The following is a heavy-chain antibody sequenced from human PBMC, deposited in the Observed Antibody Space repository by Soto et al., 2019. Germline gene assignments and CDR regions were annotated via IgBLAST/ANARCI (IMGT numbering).Heavy chain of an antibody. V-gene: IGHV1-3*01. J-gene: IGHJ6*03. CDR3: ASSGWYPYYYYYYMDV. D-gene: IGHD6-19*01. Sequence: ASVKVSCKASGYTFTSYGSSWVRQAPGQGLEWMGWINAGNGNTKYSQKFQGRVTITRDTSASTAYMELSSLRSEDTAVYYCASSGWYPYYYYYYMDVWGKGTTVTVSS. CDR1: GYTFTSYG. CDR2: INAGNGNT.